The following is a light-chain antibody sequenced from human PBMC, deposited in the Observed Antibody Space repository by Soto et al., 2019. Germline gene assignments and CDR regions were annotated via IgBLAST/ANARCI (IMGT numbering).Light chain of an antibody. CDR2: GAS. V-gene: IGKV3-20*01. J-gene: IGKJ5*01. CDR1: QSLANSF. Sequence: EFVLTQSPGTLSLSPGERATLSCRASQSLANSFIAWYQQKPGQAPRLLIYGASSRATGIPGRFSGSGSGTDFTLTISRLEPEDCAVYYGQHYDSLPITFGQGTRLEIK. CDR3: QHYDSLPIT.